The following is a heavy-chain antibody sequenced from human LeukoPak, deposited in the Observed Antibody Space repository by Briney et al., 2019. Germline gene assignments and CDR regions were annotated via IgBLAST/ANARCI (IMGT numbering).Heavy chain of an antibody. CDR2: RHHSGSS. V-gene: IGHV4-59*01. Sequence: PSETLSLTCTVSGVSISSYYWSWLRQPPGKGLEWIAYRHHSGSSNYNPSLESRVTAAVDTSNNQFSLRVTSVTAADTAVYYCARVVGSGWNYFDSWGQGTLVTVSS. J-gene: IGHJ4*02. CDR1: GVSISSYY. D-gene: IGHD6-19*01. CDR3: ARVVGSGWNYFDS.